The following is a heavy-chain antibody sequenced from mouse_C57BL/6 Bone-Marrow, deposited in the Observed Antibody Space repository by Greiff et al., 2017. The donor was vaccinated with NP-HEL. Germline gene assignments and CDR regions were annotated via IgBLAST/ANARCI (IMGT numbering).Heavy chain of an antibody. CDR2: ISSGGSYT. CDR1: GFTFSSYG. D-gene: IGHD2-3*01. CDR3: ARRRWLLSWFAY. V-gene: IGHV5-6*02. J-gene: IGHJ3*01. Sequence: DVKLVESGGDLVKPGGSLKLSCAASGFTFSSYGMSWVRQTPDKRLEWVATISSGGSYTYYPDSVKGRFTISRDNAKNTLYLQMSSLKSEDTAMYYCARRRWLLSWFAYWGQGTLVTVSA.